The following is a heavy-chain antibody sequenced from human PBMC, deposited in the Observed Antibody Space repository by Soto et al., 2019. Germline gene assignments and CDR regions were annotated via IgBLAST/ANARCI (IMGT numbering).Heavy chain of an antibody. D-gene: IGHD1-1*01. J-gene: IGHJ6*02. Sequence: QVQLQQSGPGLVKPSQTLSLTCAISGDSVSRYSAAWNWVRQSPSRGLEWLGRTFYRSNLDNEYALSVIGRIIINADTSQCQFSLHVNSVTPEDTAVYYCTRGKRTYYAMDVWGQGTTVTVSS. V-gene: IGHV6-1*01. CDR3: TRGKRTYYAMDV. CDR2: TFYRSNLDN. CDR1: GDSVSRYSAA.